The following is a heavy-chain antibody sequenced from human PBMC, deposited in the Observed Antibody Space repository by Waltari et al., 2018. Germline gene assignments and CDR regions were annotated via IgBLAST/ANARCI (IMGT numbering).Heavy chain of an antibody. V-gene: IGHV1-69*01. J-gene: IGHJ2*01. Sequence: QVQLVQSGAEVKKPGSSVKVSCKASGGTFSSYAISWVRQAPGHGLEWMGGIIPIFGTANYAQKFQGRVTITADESTSTAYMELSSLRSEDTAVYYCARTTTGYSSSWSYWYFDLWGRGTLVTVSS. D-gene: IGHD6-13*01. CDR2: IIPIFGTA. CDR1: GGTFSSYA. CDR3: ARTTTGYSSSWSYWYFDL.